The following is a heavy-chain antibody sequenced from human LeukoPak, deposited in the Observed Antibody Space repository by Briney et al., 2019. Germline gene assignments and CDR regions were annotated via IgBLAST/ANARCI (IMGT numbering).Heavy chain of an antibody. J-gene: IGHJ5*02. CDR2: IYTSGST. CDR1: GGSISNYY. V-gene: IGHV4-4*07. D-gene: IGHD3-22*01. Sequence: PSETLSLTCTVSGGSISNYYWSWIRQPAGKGLEWIGRIYTSGSTNYNPSLKSRVTMSVDTSKNQFSLKLSSVTAADTALYYCARDDSIGLINWFDPWGQGTLVTVSS. CDR3: ARDDSIGLINWFDP.